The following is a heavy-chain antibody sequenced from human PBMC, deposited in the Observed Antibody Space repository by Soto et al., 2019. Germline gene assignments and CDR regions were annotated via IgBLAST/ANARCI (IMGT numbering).Heavy chain of an antibody. J-gene: IGHJ4*02. CDR2: ISWNSGSI. CDR1: GFTFDDYA. D-gene: IGHD3-10*01. Sequence: VQLVESGGGLVQPGRSLRLSCAASGFTFDDYAMHWVRQAPGKGLEWVSGISWNSGSIGYADSVKGRFTIPSDNAKNSLYLQMNSLRAEDTALYYCAKSRVITMPSPYFDYWGQGTLVTVSS. V-gene: IGHV3-9*01. CDR3: AKSRVITMPSPYFDY.